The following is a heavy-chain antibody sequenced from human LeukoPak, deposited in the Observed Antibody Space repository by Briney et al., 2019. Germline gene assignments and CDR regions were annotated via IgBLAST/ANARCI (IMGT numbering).Heavy chain of an antibody. CDR1: GYSFTNYA. V-gene: IGHV1-3*04. CDR3: ARSDIQLWSTFDY. D-gene: IGHD5-18*01. J-gene: IGHJ4*02. CDR2: INIGNGNT. Sequence: ASVKVSCKASGYSFTNYAMHWVRQAPGQRLEWMGWINIGNGNTQYSQKFQGRVTMTRDTSTSTVYMELSSLRSEDTAVYYCARSDIQLWSTFDYWGQGTLVTVSS.